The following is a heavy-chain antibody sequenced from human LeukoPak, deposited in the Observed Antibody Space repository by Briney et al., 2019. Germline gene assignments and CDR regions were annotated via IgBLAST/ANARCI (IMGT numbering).Heavy chain of an antibody. CDR3: ARGLWFGDENPPYFDY. J-gene: IGHJ4*02. CDR2: ISTSSSYI. Sequence: TGGSLRLSCAASGFTFSSYNMNWVRQAPGKGLEWVSSISTSSSYIYYADSVKGRFTISRHNAKNSLYLQMNSLRAEDTAVYYCARGLWFGDENPPYFDYWGQGILVTVSS. V-gene: IGHV3-21*04. CDR1: GFTFSSYN. D-gene: IGHD3-10*01.